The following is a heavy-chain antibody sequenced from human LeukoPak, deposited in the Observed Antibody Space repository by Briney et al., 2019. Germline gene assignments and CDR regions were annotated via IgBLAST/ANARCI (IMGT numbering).Heavy chain of an antibody. CDR2: IYYSGST. CDR1: GGSFSGYY. D-gene: IGHD6-13*01. CDR3: ARGAPGIAAAVGAFDI. Sequence: SETLSLTCAVYGGSFSGYYWSWIRQPPGRGLEWIGYIYYSGSTNYNPSLKSRVTISVDTSKNQFSLKLSSVTAADTAVYYCARGAPGIAAAVGAFDIWGQGTMVTVSS. J-gene: IGHJ3*02. V-gene: IGHV4-59*01.